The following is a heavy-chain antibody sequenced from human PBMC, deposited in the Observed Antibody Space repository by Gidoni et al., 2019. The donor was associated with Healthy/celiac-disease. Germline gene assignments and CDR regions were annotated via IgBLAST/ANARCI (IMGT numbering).Heavy chain of an antibody. J-gene: IGHJ4*02. CDR2: IYSGGST. CDR3: ARDHLVRGVIITDY. Sequence: EVQLVESGGGLIQPGGSLRLSCAASGFTVSSNYMSWVRQAPGKGLEWVSVIYSGGSTYYADSVKGRFTISRDNSKNTLYLQMNSLRAEDTAVYYCARDHLVRGVIITDYWGQGTLVTVSS. CDR1: GFTVSSNY. V-gene: IGHV3-53*01. D-gene: IGHD3-10*01.